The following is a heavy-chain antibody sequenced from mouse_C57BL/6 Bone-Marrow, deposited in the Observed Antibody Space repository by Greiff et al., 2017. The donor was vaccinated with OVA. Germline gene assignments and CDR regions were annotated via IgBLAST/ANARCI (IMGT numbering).Heavy chain of an antibody. J-gene: IGHJ3*01. V-gene: IGHV1-5*01. CDR1: GYTFTSYW. CDR2: IYPGNGDT. D-gene: IGHD2-10*01. CDR3: TRAYFAWFAY. Sequence: VQLQQSGTVLARPGASVKMSCKTSGYTFTSYWMNWVKQRPGQGLEWIGAIYPGNGDTSYNQKFKGKAKLTAVTSASTAYMELSSLTTEDSAVYYCTRAYFAWFAYWGQGTLVTVSA.